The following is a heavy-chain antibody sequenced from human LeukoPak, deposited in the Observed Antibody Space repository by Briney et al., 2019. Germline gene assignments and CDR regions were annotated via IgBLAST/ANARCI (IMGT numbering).Heavy chain of an antibody. CDR2: ISWNSGSI. J-gene: IGHJ3*02. D-gene: IGHD3-22*01. V-gene: IGHV3-9*01. CDR1: GFTFDDYA. CDR3: AKATYYYDSSAFDI. Sequence: GGSLRLSCAASGFTFDDYATHWVRQAPGKGLEWVSGISWNSGSIGYADSVKGRFTISRDNAKNSLYLQMNSLRAEDTALYYCAKATYYYDSSAFDIWGQGTMVTVSS.